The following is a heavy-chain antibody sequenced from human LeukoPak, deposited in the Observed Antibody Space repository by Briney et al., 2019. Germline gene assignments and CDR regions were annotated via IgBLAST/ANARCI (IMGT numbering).Heavy chain of an antibody. CDR3: ARGRATGRSGGDY. D-gene: IGHD3-9*01. CDR1: GLTFSSSW. J-gene: IGHJ4*02. V-gene: IGHV3-7*01. CDR2: INPDGNKK. Sequence: GGSLRLSCAVSGLTFSSSWMDWVRQAPGKGLEWVASINPDGNKKYSADSVKGRFTISRDNAENSLYLQMNSLRDEDTAVYYCARGRATGRSGGDYWGQGALVTVSS.